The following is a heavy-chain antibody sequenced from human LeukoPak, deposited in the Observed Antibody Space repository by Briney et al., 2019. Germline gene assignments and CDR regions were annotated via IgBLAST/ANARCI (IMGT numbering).Heavy chain of an antibody. CDR1: GYSISRGYY. CDR3: ARHKYRSGWPPEGAFDI. J-gene: IGHJ3*02. V-gene: IGHV4-38-2*02. D-gene: IGHD6-19*01. CDR2: IYHSGRT. Sequence: WQTLSLTCTLSGYSISRGYYWGWIRQPPGKGLDWIGSIYHSGRTFYNPSLKSRVTISVDTSKNQFSLKLRSVPAADTAVYYCARHKYRSGWPPEGAFDIWGQGTMVTVSS.